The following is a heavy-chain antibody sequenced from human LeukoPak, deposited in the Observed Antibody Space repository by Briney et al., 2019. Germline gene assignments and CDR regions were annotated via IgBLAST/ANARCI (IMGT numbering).Heavy chain of an antibody. CDR3: ARELYSYEEFDY. Sequence: SETLSLTCTVSGGSISSYYWSWIRQPPGKGLEWIGYIYYSGSTNCNPSLKSRVTISVDTSKNQFSLRLSSVTAADTAVYYCARELYSYEEFDYWGQGTLVTVSS. CDR1: GGSISSYY. V-gene: IGHV4-59*01. CDR2: IYYSGST. J-gene: IGHJ4*02. D-gene: IGHD5-18*01.